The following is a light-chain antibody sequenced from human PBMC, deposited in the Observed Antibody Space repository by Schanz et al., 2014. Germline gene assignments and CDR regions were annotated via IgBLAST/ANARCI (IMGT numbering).Light chain of an antibody. Sequence: QSALTQPPSASGSPGQSVTISCTGTSSDVGGYNYVSWYQQHPGKAPKLMIYEVSKRPSGVPDRFSGSKSGNTASLTISGLQGDDEADYYCSSYTTTTWRVFGGGTKLTVL. CDR3: SSYTTTTWRV. J-gene: IGLJ3*02. CDR2: EVS. V-gene: IGLV2-8*01. CDR1: SSDVGGYNY.